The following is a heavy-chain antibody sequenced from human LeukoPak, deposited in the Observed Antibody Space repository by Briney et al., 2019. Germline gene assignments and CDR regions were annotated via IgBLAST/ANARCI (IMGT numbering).Heavy chain of an antibody. CDR1: GYTFTSYG. Sequence: GASVKVSCKASGYTFTSYGISWVRQAPGKGLEWMGGFDPEDGETIYAQKFQGRVTMTEDTSTDTAYMELSSLRSEDTAVYYCARELPYYYDSSGYPTPHAFDIWGQGTMVTVSS. D-gene: IGHD3-22*01. J-gene: IGHJ3*02. CDR3: ARELPYYYDSSGYPTPHAFDI. CDR2: FDPEDGET. V-gene: IGHV1-24*01.